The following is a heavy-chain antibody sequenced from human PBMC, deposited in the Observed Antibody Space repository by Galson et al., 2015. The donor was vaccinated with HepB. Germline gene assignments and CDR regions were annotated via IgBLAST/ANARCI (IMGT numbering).Heavy chain of an antibody. J-gene: IGHJ6*02. CDR1: GYTLTELS. V-gene: IGHV1-24*01. D-gene: IGHD5-18*01. CDR3: ATGNVDTAMVARPMDV. Sequence: SVKVSCKVSGYTLTELSMHWVRQAPGKGLEWMGGFDPEDGETIYAQKFQGRVTMTEDTSTDTAYMELSSLRSEDTAVYYCATGNVDTAMVARPMDVWGQGTTVTVSS. CDR2: FDPEDGET.